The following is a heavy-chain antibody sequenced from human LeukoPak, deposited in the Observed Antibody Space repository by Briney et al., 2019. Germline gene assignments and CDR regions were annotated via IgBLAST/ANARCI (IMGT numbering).Heavy chain of an antibody. V-gene: IGHV6-1*01. CDR1: GDSVSSNSAA. CDR3: AREPSGYSYYFDY. J-gene: IGHJ4*02. Sequence: SQTLSLTCAVSGDSVSSNSAAWNWIRLSPSRGLEWLGRTFYMSKWYNDYAVSVKSRMTINPDTSKNQFSLQLNSVTPEDTAVYYCAREPSGYSYYFDYWGQGTLVTVSS. D-gene: IGHD3-3*01. CDR2: TFYMSKWYN.